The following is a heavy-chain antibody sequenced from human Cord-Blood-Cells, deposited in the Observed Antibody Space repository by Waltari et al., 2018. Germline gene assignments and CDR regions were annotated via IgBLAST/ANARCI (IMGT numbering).Heavy chain of an antibody. CDR2: IRYDGSNK. Sequence: QVQLVESGGGVVQSGGSLRLSCAASGFHFSSYGLHWVRQAPGKGLEWVAFIRYDGSNKYYADSVKGRFTISRDNSKNTLYLQMNSLRAEDTAVYYCAKDSSLYSNYEDYWGQGTLVTVSS. V-gene: IGHV3-30*02. J-gene: IGHJ4*02. CDR3: AKDSSLYSNYEDY. D-gene: IGHD4-4*01. CDR1: GFHFSSYG.